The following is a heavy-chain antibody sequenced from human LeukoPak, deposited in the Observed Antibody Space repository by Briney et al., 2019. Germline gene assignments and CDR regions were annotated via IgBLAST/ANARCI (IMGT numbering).Heavy chain of an antibody. Sequence: GGSLRLSCAASGYTFSSYAMSWVRQAPGKGLEWVSAISGSGGSTYYADSVKGRFTISRDNSKNTLYLQMNSLRAEDTAVYYCARPLGGSSGYYQPFDYWGQGTLVTVSS. CDR2: ISGSGGST. CDR1: GYTFSSYA. D-gene: IGHD3-22*01. CDR3: ARPLGGSSGYYQPFDY. J-gene: IGHJ4*02. V-gene: IGHV3-23*01.